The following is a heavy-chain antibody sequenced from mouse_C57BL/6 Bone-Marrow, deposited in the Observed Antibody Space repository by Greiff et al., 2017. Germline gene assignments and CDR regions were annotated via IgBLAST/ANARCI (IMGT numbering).Heavy chain of an antibody. D-gene: IGHD3-2*02. Sequence: QVQLQQSGAELARPGASVKLSCKASGYTFTGYGISWVKQRTGQGLEWIGEIYPRSGNTYYNEKFKGKATMTADKSSSTAYMELRSLTSEDSAVYFCSRGQLRLRPFFAYWGQGTLVTVSA. V-gene: IGHV1-81*01. CDR1: GYTFTGYG. CDR3: SRGQLRLRPFFAY. J-gene: IGHJ3*01. CDR2: IYPRSGNT.